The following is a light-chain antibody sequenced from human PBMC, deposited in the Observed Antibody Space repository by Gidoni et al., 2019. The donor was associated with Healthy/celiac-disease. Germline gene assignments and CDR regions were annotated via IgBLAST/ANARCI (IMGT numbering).Light chain of an antibody. CDR2: EVS. CDR3: SSYTSSSTLVV. V-gene: IGLV2-14*01. Sequence: QSALTQPASVSGSPGQSITISCTGTSSDVGGYNYVSWYQQHPGKAPKLMIYEVSNRPSGVANRVSGSKSGNTASLTISGLQAEEEADYYCSSYTSSSTLVVFGGGTKLTVL. J-gene: IGLJ2*01. CDR1: SSDVGGYNY.